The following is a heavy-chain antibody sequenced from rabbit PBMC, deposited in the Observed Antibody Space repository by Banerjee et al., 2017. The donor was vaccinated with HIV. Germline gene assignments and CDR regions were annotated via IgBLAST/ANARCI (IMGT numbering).Heavy chain of an antibody. D-gene: IGHD4-2*01. CDR1: GFDLTTYYM. CDR2: IGAAST. J-gene: IGHJ3*01. Sequence: QEQLEESGGGLVKPEGSLTLTCKASGFDLTTYYMNWVRQAPGKGLEWIACIGAASTYYATWAKGRFTISKTSSTTVTLQMTSLTAADTATYFCARDAGYAGSNWWGQGTRGTV. CDR3: ARDAGYAGSNW. V-gene: IGHV1S45*01.